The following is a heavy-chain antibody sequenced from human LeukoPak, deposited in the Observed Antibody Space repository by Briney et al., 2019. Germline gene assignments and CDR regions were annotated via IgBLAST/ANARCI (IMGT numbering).Heavy chain of an antibody. D-gene: IGHD3-10*01. CDR2: IIPIFGTA. Sequence: ASVKVSCKASGGTFSSYAISWVRQAPGQGLEWMGGIIPIFGTANYAQKFQGRVTITTDESTSTAYMELSSLRSEDTAVYYCARDRLWFGERAFDIWGQGTMVTVSS. V-gene: IGHV1-69*05. CDR1: GGTFSSYA. CDR3: ARDRLWFGERAFDI. J-gene: IGHJ3*02.